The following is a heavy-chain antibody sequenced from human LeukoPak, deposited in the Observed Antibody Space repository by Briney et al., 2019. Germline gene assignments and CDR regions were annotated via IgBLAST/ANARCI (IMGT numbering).Heavy chain of an antibody. J-gene: IGHJ5*02. CDR1: GYTFTGYY. CDR3: AREGHIVVVTARWFDP. D-gene: IGHD2-21*02. V-gene: IGHV1-2*06. Sequence: ASVKVSCKASGYTFTGYYMHWVRQAPGQGLEWMGRINPNSGGTNYAQKLQGRVTMTRDTSISTAYMELSRLRSDDTAVYYCAREGHIVVVTARWFDPWGQGTLVTVSS. CDR2: INPNSGGT.